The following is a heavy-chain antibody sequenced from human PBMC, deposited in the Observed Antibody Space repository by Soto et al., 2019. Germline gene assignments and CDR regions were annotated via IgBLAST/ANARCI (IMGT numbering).Heavy chain of an antibody. CDR1: VGTFSSDA. CDR2: IIPIFGTA. V-gene: IGHV1-69*13. CDR3: ARGSPHSYPRYYYGMDV. J-gene: IGHJ6*02. D-gene: IGHD1-26*01. Sequence: SVQVSCKASVGTFSSDAISWVRQTPGQGLEWMGGIIPIFGTANYAQKFQGRVTITADESTSTAYMELSSLRSEDTAVYYCARGSPHSYPRYYYGMDVWGQGTTVTVSS.